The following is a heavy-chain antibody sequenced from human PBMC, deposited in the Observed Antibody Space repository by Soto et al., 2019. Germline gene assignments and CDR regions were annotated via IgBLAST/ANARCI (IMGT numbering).Heavy chain of an antibody. CDR1: GGTFSSYA. Sequence: SVKVSCKASGGTFSSYAISWVRQAPGQGLEWMGGIIPIFGTANYAQKFQGRVTITADESTSTAYMELSSLRSEDTAVYYCARDPNYYYYGMDVWGQGTPATVSS. J-gene: IGHJ6*02. CDR3: ARDPNYYYYGMDV. CDR2: IIPIFGTA. V-gene: IGHV1-69*13.